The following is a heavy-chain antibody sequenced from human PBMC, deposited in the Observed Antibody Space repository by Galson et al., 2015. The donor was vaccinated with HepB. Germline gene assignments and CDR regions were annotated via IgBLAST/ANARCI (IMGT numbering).Heavy chain of an antibody. Sequence: SVKVSCKASGFMFTGYHLHWVRQVPGQRLEWMGRINPDGGATDYAQRFQDRVTLTSDTSINTAYRELRSLRPDDTAVYFCARDSDMDVWGTGTTVIVSS. V-gene: IGHV1-2*06. CDR1: GFMFTGYH. CDR3: ARDSDMDV. CDR2: INPDGGAT. J-gene: IGHJ6*03.